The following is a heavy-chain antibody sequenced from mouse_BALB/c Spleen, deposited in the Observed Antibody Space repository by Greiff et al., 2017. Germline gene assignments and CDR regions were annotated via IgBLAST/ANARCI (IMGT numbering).Heavy chain of an antibody. D-gene: IGHD2-2*01. J-gene: IGHJ2*01. CDR2: IYPGNSDT. CDR1: GYTFTSYW. CDR3: TRSGYDGGYYFDY. V-gene: IGHV1-5*01. Sequence: EVQLQQSGTVLARPGASVKMSCKASGYTFTSYWMHWVKQRPGQGLEWIGAIYPGNSDTSYTQKFKGKAKLTAVTSTSTAYMELSSLTNEDSAVYYCTRSGYDGGYYFDYWGQGTTLTVSS.